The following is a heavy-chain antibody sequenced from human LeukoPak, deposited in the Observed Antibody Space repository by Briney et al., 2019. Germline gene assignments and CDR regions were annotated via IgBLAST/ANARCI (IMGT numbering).Heavy chain of an antibody. CDR1: GGSFSGHY. CDR2: VNHRGST. Sequence: PSETLSLTCAVYGGSFSGHYSTWIRQPPGKGLEWIGEVNHRGSTTYNPSLNNRVTISVDTSKNQFSLKLTSVTAADTAVYYCARPRYGSGSLDSWGQGTLVTVSS. D-gene: IGHD3-10*01. J-gene: IGHJ4*02. CDR3: ARPRYGSGSLDS. V-gene: IGHV4-34*01.